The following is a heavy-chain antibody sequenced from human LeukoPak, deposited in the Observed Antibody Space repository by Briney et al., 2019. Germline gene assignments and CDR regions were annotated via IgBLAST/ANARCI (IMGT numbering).Heavy chain of an antibody. CDR2: FSGSGANT. D-gene: IGHD3-10*01. CDR3: AKGRVRFGELLSLFDY. Sequence: PGGSLRLSCAASGFTFSSYAMSWVRQAPGKGLEWVSGFSGSGANTYHADSVKGRFTISRDNSKNTLYLQMNSLRAEDTAVYYCAKGRVRFGELLSLFDYWGQGTLVTVSS. CDR1: GFTFSSYA. V-gene: IGHV3-23*01. J-gene: IGHJ4*02.